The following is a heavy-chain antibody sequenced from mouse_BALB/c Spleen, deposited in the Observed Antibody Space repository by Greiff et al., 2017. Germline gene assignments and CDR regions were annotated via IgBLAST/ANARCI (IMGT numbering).Heavy chain of an antibody. V-gene: IGHV7-3*02. CDR3: ARDMTTVDAVDY. CDR2: IRNKANGYTT. D-gene: IGHD1-1*01. J-gene: IGHJ4*01. CDR1: GFTFTDYY. Sequence: EVQVVESGGGLVQPGGSLRLSCATSGFTFTDYYMSWVRQPPGKALEWLGFIRNKANGYTTEYSASVKGRFTISRDNSQSILYLQMNTLRAEDSATYYCARDMTTVDAVDYWGQGTSVTVSS.